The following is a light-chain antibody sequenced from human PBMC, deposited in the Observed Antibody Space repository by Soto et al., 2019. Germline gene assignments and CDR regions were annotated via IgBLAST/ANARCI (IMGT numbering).Light chain of an antibody. V-gene: IGLV2-14*01. CDR3: SSYSTSRPHVA. Sequence: QSALTQPASVSGSPGQSITISCTGTSSDVGAYNFVSWYQHHPGEAPKLIIHDVSSRPSGISNRFSASKSGNTASLTISGLQAEDEADYYCSSYSTSRPHVAFGGGTKLTVL. CDR2: DVS. CDR1: SSDVGAYNF. J-gene: IGLJ2*01.